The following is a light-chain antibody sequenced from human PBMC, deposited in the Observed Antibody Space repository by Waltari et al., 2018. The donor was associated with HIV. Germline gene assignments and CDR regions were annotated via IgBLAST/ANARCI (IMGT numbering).Light chain of an antibody. J-gene: IGKJ1*01. V-gene: IGKV1-5*03. CDR2: RAS. CDR3: QQYSTLGT. CDR1: QSVGIW. Sequence: DIQMTQSPSTLSASVGYRVTLTCPASQSVGIWLAWYQQKPGKAPNLLIYRASDLDSGVPPRFSASGSGTEFSLTISNMQPEDFGTYYCQQYSTLGTFGQGTKVEIK.